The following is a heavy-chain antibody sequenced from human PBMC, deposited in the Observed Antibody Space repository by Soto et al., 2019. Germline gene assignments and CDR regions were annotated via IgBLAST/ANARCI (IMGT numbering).Heavy chain of an antibody. CDR1: GFTFSSYA. D-gene: IGHD2-2*01. Sequence: EVQLLESGGGLVQPGGSLRLSCAASGFTFSSYAMSWVRQAPGKGLEWVSAISGSGGSTYYADSVKGRFTISRDNSKNTLYLQMNSLRAVDTAVYYCAKADRIVVVPAATFQHWGQGTLVTVSS. J-gene: IGHJ1*01. CDR2: ISGSGGST. V-gene: IGHV3-23*01. CDR3: AKADRIVVVPAATFQH.